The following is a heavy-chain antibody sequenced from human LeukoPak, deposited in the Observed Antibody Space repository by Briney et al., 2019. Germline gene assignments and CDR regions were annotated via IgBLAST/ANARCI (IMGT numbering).Heavy chain of an antibody. V-gene: IGHV3-64D*09. CDR2: ISSNGGST. CDR3: VKADKKKGQWLVPPSSYDY. CDR1: GFTFSSYA. Sequence: PGGSLRLSCSASGFTFSSYAMHWVRQAPGKGLEYVSAISSNGGSTYYADSVNGRFTISRDNSKNTLYLQMSSLRAEDTAVYYCVKADKKKGQWLVPPSSYDYWGQGTLVTVSS. D-gene: IGHD6-19*01. J-gene: IGHJ4*02.